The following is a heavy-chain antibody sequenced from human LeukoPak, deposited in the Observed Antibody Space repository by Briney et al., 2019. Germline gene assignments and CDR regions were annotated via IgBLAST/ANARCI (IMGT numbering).Heavy chain of an antibody. CDR3: ARSVEMATISFDY. Sequence: SETLSLTCTVSGGSISSGGYYRSWIRQHPGKGLEWIGYIYYSGSTYYNPSLKSRVTISVDTSKNQFSLKLSSVTAADTAVYYCARSVEMATISFDYWGQGTLVTVSS. V-gene: IGHV4-31*03. CDR1: GGSISSGGYY. CDR2: IYYSGST. J-gene: IGHJ4*02. D-gene: IGHD5-24*01.